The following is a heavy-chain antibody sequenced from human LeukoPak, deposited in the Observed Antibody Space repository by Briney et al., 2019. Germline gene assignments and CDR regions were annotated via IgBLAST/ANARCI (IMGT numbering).Heavy chain of an antibody. V-gene: IGHV3-11*04. CDR3: ATPSRALVWSGSDI. D-gene: IGHD3-3*01. CDR2: ISSSGSTI. Sequence: GGSLRLSCAASGFTFSDYYMSWIRQAPGEGLEWVSYISSSGSTIYYADSVKGRFTISRDNAKNSLYLQMNSLRAEDTAMYYCATPSRALVWSGSDIWGQGTMVTVSS. J-gene: IGHJ3*02. CDR1: GFTFSDYY.